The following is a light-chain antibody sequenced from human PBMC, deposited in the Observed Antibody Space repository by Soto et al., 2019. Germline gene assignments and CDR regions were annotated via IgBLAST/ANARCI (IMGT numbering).Light chain of an antibody. CDR2: GAS. CDR3: QQYGSTLWT. CDR1: QSVSSSY. J-gene: IGKJ1*01. V-gene: IGKV3-20*01. Sequence: EIVLTQSPGTLSLSPGERATLSCRASQSVSSSYLAWYQQQPGQAPRLLIYGASSRATGIPDRFSGSGSGTDFTLTISRLEPEDSAVYYCQQYGSTLWTFGQGTTVEIK.